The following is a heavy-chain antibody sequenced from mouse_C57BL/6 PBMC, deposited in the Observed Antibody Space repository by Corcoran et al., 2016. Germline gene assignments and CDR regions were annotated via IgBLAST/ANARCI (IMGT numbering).Heavy chain of an antibody. V-gene: IGHV1-75*01. CDR2: IFPGSGST. CDR3: ARSLITTVVATRYYAMDY. Sequence: QVQLQQSGPELVKPGASVKISCKASGYTFTDYYINWVKQRPGQGLEWIGWIFPGSGSTYYNEKFKGKATLTVDKSYSTAYMLLRSLTSEDSAVYFCARSLITTVVATRYYAMDYWGQGTSVTVSS. J-gene: IGHJ4*01. CDR1: GYTFTDYY. D-gene: IGHD1-1*01.